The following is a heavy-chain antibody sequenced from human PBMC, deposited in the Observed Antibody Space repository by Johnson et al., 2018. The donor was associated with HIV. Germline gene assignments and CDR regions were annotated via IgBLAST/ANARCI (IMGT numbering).Heavy chain of an antibody. D-gene: IGHD7-27*01. Sequence: QMQLVESGGVVVRPGGSLRLSCAASGFTFDDYGMSWVRQAPGKGLDWVAVISYAGSNNYYADSVKGRFTISRDNSKNSLYLQMNSLRAEDTAVYYCARQLGSDAFDIWGQGTMVTVSS. V-gene: IGHV3-30*03. CDR3: ARQLGSDAFDI. CDR2: ISYAGSNN. CDR1: GFTFDDYG. J-gene: IGHJ3*02.